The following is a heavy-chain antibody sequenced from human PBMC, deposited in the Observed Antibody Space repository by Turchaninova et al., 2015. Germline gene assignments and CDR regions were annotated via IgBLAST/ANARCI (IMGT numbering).Heavy chain of an antibody. Sequence: GLLKPSETLSLTCAVYGGSFSGYYWSWIRQPPGKGLEWIGEINHSGSTNYNPALNSRVTISVDTSKNQFSLKLSSVTAADTAVYYCAGEPGGIAVAGTGAFDIWGQGTMVTVSS. D-gene: IGHD6-19*01. CDR2: INHSGST. CDR3: AGEPGGIAVAGTGAFDI. CDR1: GGSFSGYY. V-gene: IGHV4-34*01. J-gene: IGHJ3*02.